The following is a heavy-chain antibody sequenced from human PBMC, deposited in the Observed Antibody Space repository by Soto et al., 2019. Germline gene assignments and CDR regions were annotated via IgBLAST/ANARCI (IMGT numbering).Heavy chain of an antibody. CDR1: GGTFSSYA. Sequence: QVQLVQSGAEVKKPGSSVKVSCKASGGTFSSYAISWVRQAPGQGLEWMGGIIPIFGTANYAQKFQGRVTITADESTSKAYMELSRLRSEDTAVYYCASSGYGGNLGWFDPWGQGTVVTVSS. J-gene: IGHJ5*02. D-gene: IGHD4-17*01. CDR3: ASSGYGGNLGWFDP. V-gene: IGHV1-69*12. CDR2: IIPIFGTA.